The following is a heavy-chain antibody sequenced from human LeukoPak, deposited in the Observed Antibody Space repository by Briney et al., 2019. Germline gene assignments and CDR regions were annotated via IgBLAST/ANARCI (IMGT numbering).Heavy chain of an antibody. CDR3: ARETIWDKGSYGY. J-gene: IGHJ4*02. Sequence: SVKVSCRASGGTFSSYAISWVRQAPGQGLEWMGGIIPIFGTANYAQKFQGRVTITADKSTSTAYMELSSLRSEDTAVYYCARETIWDKGSYGYWGQGTLVTVSS. D-gene: IGHD1-26*01. V-gene: IGHV1-69*06. CDR2: IIPIFGTA. CDR1: GGTFSSYA.